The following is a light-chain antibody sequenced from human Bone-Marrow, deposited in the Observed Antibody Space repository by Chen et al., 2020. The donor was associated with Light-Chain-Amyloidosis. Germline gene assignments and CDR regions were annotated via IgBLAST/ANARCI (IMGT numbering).Light chain of an antibody. CDR1: NIGSTS. Sequence: SYVLTQPSSVSLAPGQTPTMACGGNNIGSTSVHWYQQTPGQAPLLVVYDDSDRPSGIPERLSGSNSGNTATLTISRVEAGDEADYYCQVWDRSSDRPVFGGGTKLTVL. CDR2: DDS. V-gene: IGLV3-21*02. J-gene: IGLJ3*02. CDR3: QVWDRSSDRPV.